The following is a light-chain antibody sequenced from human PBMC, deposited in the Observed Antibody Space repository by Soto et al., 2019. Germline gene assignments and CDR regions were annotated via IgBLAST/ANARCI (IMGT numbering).Light chain of an antibody. V-gene: IGKV1-5*01. CDR1: QNINGW. J-gene: IGKJ1*01. CDR2: DAS. CDR3: QQYNHYCA. Sequence: DIQMTQSPSTLSASVGDRVTITCRASQNINGWLAWYQQKPGKAPKLLIYDASSLGSGVPSRFSGSGFGTEFTLTFSCLQPDDFATYYCQQYNHYCAFGQGTKVDIK.